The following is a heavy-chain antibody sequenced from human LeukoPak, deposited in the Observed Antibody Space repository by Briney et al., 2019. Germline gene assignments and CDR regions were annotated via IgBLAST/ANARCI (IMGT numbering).Heavy chain of an antibody. V-gene: IGHV3-23*01. CDR1: GFTFTNYA. J-gene: IGHJ4*02. D-gene: IGHD3-9*01. Sequence: GGSLRLSCVASGFTFTNYAMSWVCQAPGKGLEWVSAITGSDGTSHYADSVKGRFTISRDNSKNTVYLQVNSLRAEDTAVYYCAKWGDYDILTGYYVPDYWGQGTLVTVSS. CDR2: ITGSDGTS. CDR3: AKWGDYDILTGYYVPDY.